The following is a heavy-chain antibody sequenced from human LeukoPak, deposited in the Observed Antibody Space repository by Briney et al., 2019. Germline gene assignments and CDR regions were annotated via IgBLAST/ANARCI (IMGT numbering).Heavy chain of an antibody. Sequence: GGSLRLSCAASGFTFSKYGMHWARQAPGKGLDWVAVIWYDGSYKYYADSVKGRFTISRDNSKNTLYLQMNSLRAEDTAVNYCAKVVQYTASTGTGLDYWGQGTLVTVSS. CDR1: GFTFSKYG. CDR3: AKVVQYTASTGTGLDY. D-gene: IGHD6-13*01. V-gene: IGHV3-33*06. J-gene: IGHJ4*02. CDR2: IWYDGSYK.